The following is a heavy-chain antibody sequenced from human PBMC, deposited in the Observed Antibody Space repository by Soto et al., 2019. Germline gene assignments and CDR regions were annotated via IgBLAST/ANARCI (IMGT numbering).Heavy chain of an antibody. CDR2: ISWNSANI. V-gene: IGHV3-9*01. CDR1: GFTLDDYG. CDR3: AKDMENGYNPYYYSGMDV. Sequence: GGSLRLSCAASGFTLDDYGMHWVRQAPGKGLEWVSSISWNSANIGYADSVKGRFTISRDNAKNSLYLQMNSLRSEDTALYFCAKDMENGYNPYYYSGMDVWGQGTTVTVSS. J-gene: IGHJ6*02. D-gene: IGHD3-10*01.